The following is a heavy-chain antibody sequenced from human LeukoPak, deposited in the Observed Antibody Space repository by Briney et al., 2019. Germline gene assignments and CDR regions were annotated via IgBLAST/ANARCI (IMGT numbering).Heavy chain of an antibody. V-gene: IGHV1-2*02. CDR2: INPHSGDT. J-gene: IGHJ6*03. D-gene: IGHD3-3*02. CDR1: GYTFTGYY. Sequence: ASVKVSCKASGYTFTGYYMHWVRQPPGQGLEWIGWINPHSGDTNYAQKFQGRVTVTRDTSITTAYMELSGLTSDDTAVYYCARTAFQFGDYFYYMDVWGKGTTATVSS. CDR3: ARTAFQFGDYFYYMDV.